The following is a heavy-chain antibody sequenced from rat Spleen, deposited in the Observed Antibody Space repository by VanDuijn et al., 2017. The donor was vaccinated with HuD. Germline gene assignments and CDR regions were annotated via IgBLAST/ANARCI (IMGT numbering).Heavy chain of an antibody. CDR3: ARLGYTPFDY. D-gene: IGHD1-2*01. CDR1: GFTFSNYG. J-gene: IGHJ2*01. CDR2: ISYDCSST. Sequence: EVQLVESGGGLVQPGRSLKLSCAASGFTFSNYGMAWVRQAPTKGLEWVATISYDCSSTYYRDSVKGRFTISRDNAKSTLYLQMDSLRSEDTATYYCARLGYTPFDYWGQGVMVTVSS. V-gene: IGHV5-29*01.